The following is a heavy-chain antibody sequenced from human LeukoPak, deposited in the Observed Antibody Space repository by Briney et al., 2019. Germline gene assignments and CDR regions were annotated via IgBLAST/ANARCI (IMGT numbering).Heavy chain of an antibody. V-gene: IGHV1-69*05. CDR3: ARVDEDGFDY. CDR2: IIPIFGTA. Sequence: SVKVSCKASGGTFSSYAISWVRQAPGQGLEWMGGIIPIFGTANYAQKLQGRVTMTTDTSTSTAYMELRSLRSDDTAVYYCARVDEDGFDYWGQGTLVTVSS. CDR1: GGTFSSYA. J-gene: IGHJ4*02.